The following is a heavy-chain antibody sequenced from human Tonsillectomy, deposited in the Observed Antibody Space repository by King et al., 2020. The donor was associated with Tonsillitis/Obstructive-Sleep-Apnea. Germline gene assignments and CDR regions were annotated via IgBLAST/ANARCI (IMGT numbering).Heavy chain of an antibody. D-gene: IGHD1-14*01. Sequence: VQLVESGAEVKTPGASVKVSCKTSGYTFTWYYIHWVRQARGQGLEWMGIINPSSGVTRYAQKFQGRATMTTDTSASTVYLELGSLRSEDTAVYYCAGDDVVGRYIDSWGQGTLVTVSS. CDR2: INPSSGVT. J-gene: IGHJ4*02. V-gene: IGHV1-46*01. CDR3: AGDDVVGRYIDS. CDR1: GYTFTWYY.